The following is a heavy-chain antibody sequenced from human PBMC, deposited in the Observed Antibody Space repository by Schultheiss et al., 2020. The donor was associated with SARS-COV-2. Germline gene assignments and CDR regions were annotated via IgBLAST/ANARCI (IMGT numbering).Heavy chain of an antibody. J-gene: IGHJ6*02. D-gene: IGHD2-8*01. CDR1: GFTFSSYA. Sequence: GGSLRLSCAASGFTFSSYAMHWVRQAPGKGLEWVGRIKSKTDGGTTDYAAPVKGRFTISRDDSKNTLYLQMNSLKTEDTAVYYCTTDGPLMGYAPGDYYGMDVWGQGTTVTVSS. CDR3: TTDGPLMGYAPGDYYGMDV. V-gene: IGHV3-15*01. CDR2: IKSKTDGGTT.